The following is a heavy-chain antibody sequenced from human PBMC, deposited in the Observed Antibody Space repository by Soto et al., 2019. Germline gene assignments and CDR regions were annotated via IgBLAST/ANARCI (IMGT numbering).Heavy chain of an antibody. D-gene: IGHD5-12*01. Sequence: QVQLQESGPGLVKPSQTLSLTCTVSGGSISSGGYYWSWIRQHPGKGLEWIGYIYYSGSTYYNPSLKSRVTISVDTSKNQCSRKLSSVTAADTAVYYCARAGYSGYDGRPYFAYWGQGTLVTVSS. V-gene: IGHV4-31*03. CDR1: GGSISSGGYY. CDR3: ARAGYSGYDGRPYFAY. J-gene: IGHJ4*02. CDR2: IYYSGST.